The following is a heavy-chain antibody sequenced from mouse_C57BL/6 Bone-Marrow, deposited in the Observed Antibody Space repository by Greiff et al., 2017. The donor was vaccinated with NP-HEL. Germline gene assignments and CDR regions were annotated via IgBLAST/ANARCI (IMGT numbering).Heavy chain of an antibody. CDR2: IDPETGGT. V-gene: IGHV1-15*01. Sequence: QVQLQQSGAELVRPGASVTLSCKASGYTFTDYEMHWVKQTPVHGLEWIGAIDPETGGTAYNQKFKGQAILTADKSSSKAYMELRSLTSEDSAVYYCTRSTYSNYWYFEVWGTGTTVTVSS. CDR1: GYTFTDYE. J-gene: IGHJ1*03. CDR3: TRSTYSNYWYFEV. D-gene: IGHD2-5*01.